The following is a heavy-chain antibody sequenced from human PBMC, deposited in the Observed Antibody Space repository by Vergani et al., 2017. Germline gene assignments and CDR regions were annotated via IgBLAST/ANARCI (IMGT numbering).Heavy chain of an antibody. J-gene: IGHJ6*03. CDR2: IYYSGST. Sequence: QVQLQESGPGLVKPSQTLSLTCTVSGGSISSGDYYWSWIRQPSGKGLEWIGYIYYSGSTYYNPSLKSRVTISVDTSKNQFSLKLSSVTAADTAVYYCAKGPFGSSTSCPDYYYYYYMDVWGKGTTVTVSS. CDR1: GGSISSGDYY. V-gene: IGHV4-30-4*01. D-gene: IGHD2-2*01. CDR3: AKGPFGSSTSCPDYYYYYYMDV.